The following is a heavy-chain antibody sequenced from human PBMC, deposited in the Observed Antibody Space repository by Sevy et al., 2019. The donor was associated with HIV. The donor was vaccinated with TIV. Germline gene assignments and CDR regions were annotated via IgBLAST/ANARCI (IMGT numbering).Heavy chain of an antibody. D-gene: IGHD6-13*01. J-gene: IGHJ4*02. CDR2: INPNSGGT. V-gene: IGHV1-2*02. Sequence: ASVKVSCRASGYTFTGYYMHWVRQAPGQGLEWMGWINPNSGGTNYAQKFQGRVTMTRDTSISTAYMELSRLRSDDTAVYYCARPGQQLTYYFDYWGQGTLVTVSS. CDR3: ARPGQQLTYYFDY. CDR1: GYTFTGYY.